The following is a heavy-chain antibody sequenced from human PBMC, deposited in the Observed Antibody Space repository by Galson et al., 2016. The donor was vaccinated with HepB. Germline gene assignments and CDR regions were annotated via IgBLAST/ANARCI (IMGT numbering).Heavy chain of an antibody. CDR1: GFTFSGSW. J-gene: IGHJ4*02. V-gene: IGHV3-7*01. CDR2: INQDGSDK. Sequence: LRLSCAVSGFTFSGSWMTWVRQIPGTGLEWVAIINQDGSDKYYVDSVKGRFTISRDNAKNSLYLQMNTLRAEDTAVYYCARDYYRSADYWGQGTLVTVSS. CDR3: ARDYYRSADY. D-gene: IGHD3-22*01.